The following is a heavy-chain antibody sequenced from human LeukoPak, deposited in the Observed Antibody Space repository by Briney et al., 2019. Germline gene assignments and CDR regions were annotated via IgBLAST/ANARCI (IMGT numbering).Heavy chain of an antibody. Sequence: ASVKVSCKASGYTSTSYDINWVRQATGQGLEWMGWMNPNSGNTGYAQKFQGRVTITRNASISTAYMELSSLRSEDTAVYYCARDDYGSGRRYFDYWGQGTLVTVSS. CDR1: GYTSTSYD. CDR2: MNPNSGNT. CDR3: ARDDYGSGRRYFDY. V-gene: IGHV1-8*03. J-gene: IGHJ4*02. D-gene: IGHD3-10*01.